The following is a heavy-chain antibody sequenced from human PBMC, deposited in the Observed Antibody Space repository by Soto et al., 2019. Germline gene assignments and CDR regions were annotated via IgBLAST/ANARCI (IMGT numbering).Heavy chain of an antibody. Sequence: ASVKVSCKASGYTFTGYYMHWVRQAPGQGLEWMGWINPNSGGTNYAQKFQGWVTMTRDTSINTAYMELSRLRSDDTAVYYCARVAQEVQEYSTDYYYGMDVWGQGTTVTVSS. CDR2: INPNSGGT. D-gene: IGHD6-6*01. V-gene: IGHV1-2*04. J-gene: IGHJ6*02. CDR1: GYTFTGYY. CDR3: ARVAQEVQEYSTDYYYGMDV.